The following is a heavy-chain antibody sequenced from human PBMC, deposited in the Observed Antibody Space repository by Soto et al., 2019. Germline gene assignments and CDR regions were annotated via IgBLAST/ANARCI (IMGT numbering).Heavy chain of an antibody. V-gene: IGHV3-21*01. CDR2: ISSGSTYI. CDR1: EFTFSRFS. D-gene: IGHD1-26*01. CDR3: ARAQSGSYLVDY. Sequence: GGSLRLSCAASEFTFSRFSMNWVRQAPGKGLEWVSCISSGSTYIYYADSVKGRFTISRDNAQNLVYLEMNSLRAEDTAVYYCARAQSGSYLVDYWGQGTLVTVSS. J-gene: IGHJ4*02.